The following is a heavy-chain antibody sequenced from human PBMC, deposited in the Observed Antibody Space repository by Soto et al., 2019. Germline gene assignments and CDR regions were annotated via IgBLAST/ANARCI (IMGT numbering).Heavy chain of an antibody. V-gene: IGHV3-21*01. CDR1: GFTFSTYS. CDR3: SREYTAWPLAYGLDV. D-gene: IGHD2-2*02. CDR2: ISSRSDI. J-gene: IGHJ6*02. Sequence: GGSLRLSCVGSGFTFSTYSINWVRQAPGKGLEWVSSISSRSDIYYADSVKGRFTISRDNAKNSVSLQMNSLRAEDTAVYYCSREYTAWPLAYGLDVWGQGTTVTVSS.